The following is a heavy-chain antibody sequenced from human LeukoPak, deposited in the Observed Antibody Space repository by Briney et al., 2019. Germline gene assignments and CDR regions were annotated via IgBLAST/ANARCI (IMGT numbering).Heavy chain of an antibody. CDR1: GFTFSSYW. V-gene: IGHV3-7*01. CDR2: IKPDGSEK. J-gene: IGHJ4*02. CDR3: ARTGHCSGGSCSYFDY. Sequence: GGSLRLSCAASGFTFSSYWMTWVRQAPGKGLEWVANIKPDGSEKYYVDSVKGRFTISRDNAKNSLYLQMNSLRAEDTAVYYCARTGHCSGGSCSYFDYWGQGTLVTVSS. D-gene: IGHD2-15*01.